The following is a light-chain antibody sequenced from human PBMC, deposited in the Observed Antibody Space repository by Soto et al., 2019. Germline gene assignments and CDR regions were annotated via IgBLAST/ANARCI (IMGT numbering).Light chain of an antibody. Sequence: SYELTQPPSVSVARGKTARITCGGNNIGSKSVHWYQQKPGQAPVLVIYYDSDRPSGIPERFSGSNSGNTATLTISRVEAGDEADYYCQVWDSSSDHPVVFGGGTKLTVL. CDR2: YDS. CDR1: NIGSKS. V-gene: IGLV3-21*04. J-gene: IGLJ2*01. CDR3: QVWDSSSDHPVV.